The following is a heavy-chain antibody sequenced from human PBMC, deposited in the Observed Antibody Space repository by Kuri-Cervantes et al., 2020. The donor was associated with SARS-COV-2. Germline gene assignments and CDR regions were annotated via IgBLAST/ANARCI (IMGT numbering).Heavy chain of an antibody. CDR3: ARDVWYEGYCSGGSCYSLDY. CDR1: GGTFSSYA. CDR2: IIPIFGTA. D-gene: IGHD2-15*01. V-gene: IGHV1-69*13. J-gene: IGHJ4*02. Sequence: SVKVSCKASGGTFSSYAISWVRQAPGQGLEWMGGIIPIFGTANYAQKFQGRVTITADESTSTAYMELSSLRSEDTAVYYCARDVWYEGYCSGGSCYSLDYWGQGTLVTVSS.